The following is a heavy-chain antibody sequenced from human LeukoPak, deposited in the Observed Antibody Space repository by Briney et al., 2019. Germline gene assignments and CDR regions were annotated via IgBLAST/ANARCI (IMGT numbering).Heavy chain of an antibody. V-gene: IGHV4-34*01. CDR3: ARTSDIVVVPAAYGMDV. D-gene: IGHD2-2*01. Sequence: SETLSLTCAVYGGSFSGYYWSWIRQPPGKGLEWIGEINYSGSTNYNPSLKSRVIISVDTSKNQFSLKLSSVTATDTAVYYCARTSDIVVVPAAYGMDVWGKGTTVTVSS. CDR1: GGSFSGYY. CDR2: INYSGST. J-gene: IGHJ6*04.